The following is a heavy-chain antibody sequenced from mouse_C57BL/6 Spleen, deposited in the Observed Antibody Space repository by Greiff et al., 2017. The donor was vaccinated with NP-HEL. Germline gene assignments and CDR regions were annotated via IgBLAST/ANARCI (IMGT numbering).Heavy chain of an antibody. CDR2: IYPGSGST. CDR1: GYTFTSYW. D-gene: IGHD1-1*01. V-gene: IGHV1-55*01. Sequence: QVQLQQPGAELVKPGASVKMSCKASGYTFTSYWITWVKQRPGQGLEWIGDIYPGSGSTNYNEKFKSKATLTVDTSSSTAYMQLSSLTSEDSAVYYCARVGYGSSYGWYFDVWGTGTTVTVSS. CDR3: ARVGYGSSYGWYFDV. J-gene: IGHJ1*03.